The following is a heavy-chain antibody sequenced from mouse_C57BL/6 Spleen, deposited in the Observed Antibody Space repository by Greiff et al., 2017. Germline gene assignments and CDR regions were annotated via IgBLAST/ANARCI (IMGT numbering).Heavy chain of an antibody. CDR2: IISDGGST. CDR1: EYEFPSHD. CDR3: ARSTMVTTGYYAMDY. Sequence: EVQVVESGGGLVQPGESLKLSCESNEYEFPSHDMSWVRKTPEKRLELVAAIISDGGSTYYPDTMERRFIISRDNTKKTLYLQMSSLRSEDTALYYCARSTMVTTGYYAMDYWGQGTSVTVSS. D-gene: IGHD2-2*01. V-gene: IGHV5-2*01. J-gene: IGHJ4*01.